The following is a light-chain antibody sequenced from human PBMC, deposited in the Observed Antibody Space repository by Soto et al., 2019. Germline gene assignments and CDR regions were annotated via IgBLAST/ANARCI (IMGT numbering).Light chain of an antibody. J-gene: IGKJ3*01. CDR1: QDIRNY. V-gene: IGKV1-27*01. CDR3: HRYHSAVLT. Sequence: DIQMTQSPSSLSASVGDRVTMTCRASQDIRNYVAWYQQKPGEVPKLLIYAASTLQSGVPARFSGGGFGTDFTLTIATLRPEDVATYCCHRYHSAVLTFGRATKVDLK. CDR2: AAS.